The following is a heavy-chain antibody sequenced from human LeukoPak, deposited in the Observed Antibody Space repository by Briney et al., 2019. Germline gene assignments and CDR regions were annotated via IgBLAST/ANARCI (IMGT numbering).Heavy chain of an antibody. CDR3: TTNPGTWGDF. J-gene: IGHJ4*02. CDR2: IKSETNGGTA. V-gene: IGHV3-15*07. CDR1: GLTFSNAW. Sequence: GGSLRLSCAASGLTFSNAWMNWVRQAPGKGLEWVAHIKSETNGGTADYAAAVEGRFTISRDDSKNTLYLQMNSLKIEDIAVYFCTTNPGTWGDFWGQGSLVTVSS. D-gene: IGHD7-27*01.